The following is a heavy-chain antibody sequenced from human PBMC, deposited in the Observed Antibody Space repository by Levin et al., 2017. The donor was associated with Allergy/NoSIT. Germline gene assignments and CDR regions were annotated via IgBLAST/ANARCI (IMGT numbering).Heavy chain of an antibody. D-gene: IGHD3-16*01. J-gene: IGHJ4*02. CDR2: IYPGDSNT. Sequence: HGESLKISCKGSGYSFTTYWIGWVRQMPGKGLEWMGIIYPGDSNTRYSPSFQGQVTISADKSISTAYLQWSSLKASDTAMYYCARHEGGLLSHIDYWGQGTLVTVSS. CDR3: ARHEGGLLSHIDY. CDR1: GYSFTTYW. V-gene: IGHV5-51*01.